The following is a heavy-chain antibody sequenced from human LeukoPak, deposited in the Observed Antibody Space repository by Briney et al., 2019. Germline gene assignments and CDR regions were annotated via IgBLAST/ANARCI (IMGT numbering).Heavy chain of an antibody. CDR1: GGSIGRGTYY. J-gene: IGHJ4*02. CDR2: SSHSGST. Sequence: SETLSLTCTVSGGSIGRGTYYWSWIRQPPGKGLEWIGYSSHSGSTSYNPSLKSRVTISADTSKNHFSLKLNSVTTADTAVYYCTRGAGWLIDYWGQGILVTVSS. D-gene: IGHD3-16*01. CDR3: TRGAGWLIDY. V-gene: IGHV4-61*03.